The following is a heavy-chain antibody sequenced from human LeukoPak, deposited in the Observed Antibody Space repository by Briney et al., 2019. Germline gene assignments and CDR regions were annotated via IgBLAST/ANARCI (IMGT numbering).Heavy chain of an antibody. CDR1: GYSISSGYY. Sequence: SETLSLTCTVSGYSISSGYYWGWIRQPPGKGLEWIGSIYHGGSTYYNPSLKSRVTISVDTSKNQFSLKLSSVTAADTAVYYCARDGSTVTPSVFDYWGQGTLVTVSS. D-gene: IGHD4-17*01. V-gene: IGHV4-38-2*02. J-gene: IGHJ4*02. CDR3: ARDGSTVTPSVFDY. CDR2: IYHGGST.